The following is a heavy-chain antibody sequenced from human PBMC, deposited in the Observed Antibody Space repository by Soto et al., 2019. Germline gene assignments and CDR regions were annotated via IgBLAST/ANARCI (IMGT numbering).Heavy chain of an antibody. CDR3: ARDGPKYGSGSYYFMADY. J-gene: IGHJ4*02. CDR2: ISYDGSNK. CDR1: GFTFSSYA. V-gene: IGHV3-30-3*01. Sequence: GGSLRLSCAASGFTFSSYAMHWVRQAPGKGLEWVAVISYDGSNKYYADSVKGRFTISRDNSKNTLYLQMNSLRAEDTAVYYCARDGPKYGSGSYYFMADYWGQGTLVTVSS. D-gene: IGHD3-10*01.